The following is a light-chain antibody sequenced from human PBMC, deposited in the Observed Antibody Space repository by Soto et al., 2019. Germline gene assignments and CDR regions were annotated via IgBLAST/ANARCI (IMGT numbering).Light chain of an antibody. CDR1: FANVGARYG. J-gene: IGLJ3*02. CDR3: QSYDNSLSGWV. Sequence: QSVLTQPPSVSGAPGQRVTISCTGNFANVGARYGVHWYQQLPGTAPKVLIYGNNNRPSGVPDRFSGSQSGTSASLDITGLQGEDDADYYCQSYDNSLSGWVFGGGTKVTVL. V-gene: IGLV1-40*01. CDR2: GNN.